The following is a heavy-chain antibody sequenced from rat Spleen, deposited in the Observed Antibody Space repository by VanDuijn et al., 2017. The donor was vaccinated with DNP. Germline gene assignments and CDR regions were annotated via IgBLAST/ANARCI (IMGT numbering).Heavy chain of an antibody. CDR3: ASSWVGVRGIWFAF. CDR2: IYTGSGGT. D-gene: IGHD4-3*01. V-gene: IGHV1-43*01. J-gene: IGHJ3*01. Sequence: QVQLQQSGAELAKPGSSVKISCKASGYTFTTYYIGWIKQTTGQGLEYIGYIYTGSGGTNYNEKFKGKAKLTVDKSSSTAFMQLCSLPPDDSAVDYCASSWVGVRGIWFAFWGQGTLVTVSS. CDR1: GYTFTTYY.